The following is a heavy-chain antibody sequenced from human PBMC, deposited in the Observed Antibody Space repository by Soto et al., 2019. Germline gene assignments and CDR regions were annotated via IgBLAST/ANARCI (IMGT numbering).Heavy chain of an antibody. CDR3: ARDRLPESVEVVAATCLDV. Sequence: QVQLVQSGAEVKKPGASVKVSCKASGYTFTSYGISWVRQAPGQGLEWMGWISAYNGNTNYAQKLDGRVSMTDDTSTSTAYMELRGLRSDGTAVYYCARDRLPESVEVVAATCLDVWGQGTTVTVSS. V-gene: IGHV1-18*01. J-gene: IGHJ6*02. CDR1: GYTFTSYG. D-gene: IGHD2-15*01. CDR2: ISAYNGNT.